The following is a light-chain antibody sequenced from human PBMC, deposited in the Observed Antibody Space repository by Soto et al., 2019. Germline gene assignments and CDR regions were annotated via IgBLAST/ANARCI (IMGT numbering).Light chain of an antibody. V-gene: IGKV3-15*01. Sequence: EIVVKQSPATVSVSAGERATLYCRVSQRVSRNLAWYQQKPGQAPRLLIYDASTRATGIPDRFSGSGSETEFTLTISSLQSEDYAIYYCQQYNNWPPWTFGQGTKVDIK. J-gene: IGKJ1*01. CDR2: DAS. CDR1: QRVSRN. CDR3: QQYNNWPPWT.